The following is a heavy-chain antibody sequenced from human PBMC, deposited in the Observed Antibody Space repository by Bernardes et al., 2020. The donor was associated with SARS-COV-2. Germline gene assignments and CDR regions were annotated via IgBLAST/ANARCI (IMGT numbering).Heavy chain of an antibody. CDR1: GFTFSKNA. CDR3: SKNAKYSSSSMEV. D-gene: IGHD6-6*01. CDR2: ISAISGSP. J-gene: IGHJ6*02. V-gene: IGHV3-23*01. Sequence: GGSLRLSCVASGFTFSKNAMTWVRPVPGSRLEWFPAISAISGSPYYAASVKGRFTISRDNSKNKLYLEMTILRAEDTAVNYCSKNAKYSSSSMEVWGQGTTVTVS.